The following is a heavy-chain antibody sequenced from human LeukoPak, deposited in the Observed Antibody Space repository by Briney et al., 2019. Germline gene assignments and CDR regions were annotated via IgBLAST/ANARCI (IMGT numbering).Heavy chain of an antibody. J-gene: IGHJ6*02. D-gene: IGHD3-3*01. V-gene: IGHV1-46*01. CDR2: INPSGGST. CDR3: ASPYYDFWSGPGHYYYYYGMDV. CDR1: GYTFTSYY. Sequence: ASVKVSCKASGYTFTSYYMHWVRQAPGQGLEWMGIINPSGGSTSYAQKLQGRVTMTRDTSTSTVYMELSSLRSEDTAVYYCASPYYDFWSGPGHYYYYYGMDVWGQGTTVTVSS.